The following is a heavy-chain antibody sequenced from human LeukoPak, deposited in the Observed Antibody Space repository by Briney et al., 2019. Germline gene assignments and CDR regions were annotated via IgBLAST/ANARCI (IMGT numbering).Heavy chain of an antibody. Sequence: SETLSLTCTVSGGSIRSSDYYWAWIRQPPGKGLEWIGEINHSGSTNYNPSLKSRVTISVDTSKNQFSLKLSSVTAADTAVYYCARWGRGYRSSTSCPPNFDYWGQGTLVTVSS. D-gene: IGHD2-2*01. V-gene: IGHV4-39*07. CDR1: GGSIRSSDYY. J-gene: IGHJ4*02. CDR3: ARWGRGYRSSTSCPPNFDY. CDR2: INHSGST.